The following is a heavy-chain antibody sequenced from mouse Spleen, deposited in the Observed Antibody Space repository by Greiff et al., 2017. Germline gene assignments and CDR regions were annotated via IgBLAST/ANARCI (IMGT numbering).Heavy chain of an antibody. J-gene: IGHJ3*01. CDR1: GFTFSSYA. D-gene: IGHD1-1*01. V-gene: IGHV5-9-3*01. Sequence: EVKLVESGGGLVKPGGSLKLSCAASGFTFSSYAMSWVRQTPEKRLEWVATISSGGSYTYYPDSVKGRFTISRDNAKNTLYLQMSSLRSEDTAMYCCARQGTTVPSFAYWGQGTLVTGSA. CDR3: ARQGTTVPSFAY. CDR2: ISSGGSYT.